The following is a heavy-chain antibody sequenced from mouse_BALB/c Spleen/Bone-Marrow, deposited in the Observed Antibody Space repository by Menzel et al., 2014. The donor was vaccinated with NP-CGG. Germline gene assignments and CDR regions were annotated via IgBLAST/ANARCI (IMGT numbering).Heavy chain of an antibody. V-gene: IGHV5-12*02. D-gene: IGHD2-12*01. Sequence: EAKVVESGGGLVQPGGSLKLSCATSGFTFSDYYMYWVRQTPEKRLEWVAYISNGGGSTYYPDTVKGRFTISRDNAKNTLYLQMSRLKSEDTAMYYCARNAFYRGYAMDYWGQGTSVTVSS. CDR1: GFTFSDYY. CDR3: ARNAFYRGYAMDY. CDR2: ISNGGGST. J-gene: IGHJ4*01.